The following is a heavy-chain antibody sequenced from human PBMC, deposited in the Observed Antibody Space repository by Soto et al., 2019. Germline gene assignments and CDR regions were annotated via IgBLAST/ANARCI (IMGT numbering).Heavy chain of an antibody. V-gene: IGHV4-59*08. Sequence: SETLSLTCTVSGGSISSYYWSWIRQPPGKGLERIGYIYYSGSTNYNPSLKSRVTISVDTSKNQFSLKLSSVTAADTAVYYCARGEFNPAAGTGWFDPWGQGTLVTVSS. CDR2: IYYSGST. CDR1: GGSISSYY. D-gene: IGHD6-13*01. CDR3: ARGEFNPAAGTGWFDP. J-gene: IGHJ5*02.